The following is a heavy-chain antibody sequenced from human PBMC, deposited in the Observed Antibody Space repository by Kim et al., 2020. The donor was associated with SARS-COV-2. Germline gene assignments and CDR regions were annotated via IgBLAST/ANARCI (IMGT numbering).Heavy chain of an antibody. D-gene: IGHD3-16*02. Sequence: GGSLRLSCAASGFTFSSYGMHWVRQAPGKGREWVAVISYDGSNKYYVDSVKGRFTISRDNSKNTLYLQMNSLRAEDTAVYYCAKGSDTNIGTRIMITFGGVIDPGMDVWGQGTTVTVSS. CDR2: ISYDGSNK. CDR3: AKGSDTNIGTRIMITFGGVIDPGMDV. J-gene: IGHJ6*02. CDR1: GFTFSSYG. V-gene: IGHV3-30*18.